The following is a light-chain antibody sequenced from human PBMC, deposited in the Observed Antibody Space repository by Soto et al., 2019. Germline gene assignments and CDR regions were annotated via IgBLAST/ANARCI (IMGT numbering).Light chain of an antibody. Sequence: QSALTQPRSVSGSPGQSVTISCTGTSSDVGGYNSVSWYQQHPGKAPKLMIYAVTKRPSGVPARFSGSKSGNTASLTISGLQAEDEADYYCCSYAGTYTFVFGTGTKLTVL. CDR2: AVT. V-gene: IGLV2-11*01. J-gene: IGLJ1*01. CDR1: SSDVGGYNS. CDR3: CSYAGTYTFV.